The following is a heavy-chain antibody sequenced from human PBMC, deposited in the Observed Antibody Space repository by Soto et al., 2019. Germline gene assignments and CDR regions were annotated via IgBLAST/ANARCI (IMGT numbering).Heavy chain of an antibody. CDR2: IYSGGST. V-gene: IGHV3-53*01. D-gene: IGHD6-19*01. CDR3: ASSSGWYSYFDY. Sequence: EVQLVESGGGLIQPGGPLRLSCAASGFTVSSNYMSWVRQAPGKGLEWVSVIYSGGSTYYADSVKGRFTNSRDNSKNTLYLQMNSLRAEDTAVYYCASSSGWYSYFDYWGQGTLVTVSS. J-gene: IGHJ4*02. CDR1: GFTVSSNY.